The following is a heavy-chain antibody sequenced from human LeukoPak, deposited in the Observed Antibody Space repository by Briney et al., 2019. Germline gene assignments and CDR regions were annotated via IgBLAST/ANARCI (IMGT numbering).Heavy chain of an antibody. V-gene: IGHV3-23*01. CDR2: ISGNGGST. Sequence: GGSLRLSCAASGFTFSSYAMSWVRQAPGKGLEWVSGISGNGGSTYYAASVKGRFTISRDNSKNTLYLQMNSLRAEDTAVYYCARDVVVPAAIRNWYFDLWGRGTLVTVSS. CDR1: GFTFSSYA. CDR3: ARDVVVPAAIRNWYFDL. J-gene: IGHJ2*01. D-gene: IGHD2-2*02.